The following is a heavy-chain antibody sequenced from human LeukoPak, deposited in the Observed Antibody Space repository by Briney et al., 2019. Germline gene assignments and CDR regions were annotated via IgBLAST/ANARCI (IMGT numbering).Heavy chain of an antibody. V-gene: IGHV3-7*03. Sequence: GGSLRLSCAASGFTFSSYAMSWVRQAPGKGLEWVANIKEDGSEKYYEDSVKGRFTISRDNAKNSLYLQMNSLRAEDTAVYYCARNVGWFRFDYWGQGTLVTVSS. CDR2: IKEDGSEK. D-gene: IGHD2-15*01. CDR1: GFTFSSYA. CDR3: ARNVGWFRFDY. J-gene: IGHJ4*02.